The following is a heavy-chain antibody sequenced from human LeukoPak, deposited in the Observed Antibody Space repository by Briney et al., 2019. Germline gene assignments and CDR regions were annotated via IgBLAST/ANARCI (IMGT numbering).Heavy chain of an antibody. CDR1: GYTFTTYG. V-gene: IGHV1-18*01. CDR2: ISAYNGNT. CDR3: ARDVVVGVDY. D-gene: IGHD2-15*01. J-gene: IGHJ4*02. Sequence: ASVKVSCKASGYTFTTYGISWVRQAPGQGLEWMGWISAYNGNTNYAQNLQARVTMTTDTSTSTAYLELRSLTSDDTAVYYCARDVVVGVDYWGQGTLVTVSS.